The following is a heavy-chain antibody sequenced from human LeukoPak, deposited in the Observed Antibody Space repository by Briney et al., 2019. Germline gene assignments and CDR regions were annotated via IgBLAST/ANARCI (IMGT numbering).Heavy chain of an antibody. V-gene: IGHV3-53*01. J-gene: IGHJ5*02. CDR2: IYSGGST. CDR3: AREYSSSTFDP. Sequence: SGGSLRLSCAASGFTVSSNYMSWVRQAPGKGLEWVSVIYSGGSTYYADSVKGRFTISRDNSKNTLYLQMNSLRAEDTAVYYCAREYSSSTFDPWGQGTLVTVSS. CDR1: GFTVSSNY. D-gene: IGHD6-6*01.